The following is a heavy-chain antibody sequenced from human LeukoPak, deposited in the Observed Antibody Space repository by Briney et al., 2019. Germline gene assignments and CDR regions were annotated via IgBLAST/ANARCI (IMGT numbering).Heavy chain of an antibody. V-gene: IGHV4-39*01. CDR2: IYYSGST. CDR1: GVSISSSRYY. CDR3: ARHRSRGYSYGYIGWYYYYGMDV. J-gene: IGHJ6*02. D-gene: IGHD5-18*01. Sequence: SETLSLTCTVSGVSISSSRYYWGWIRQPPGKGLEWIGSIYYSGSTYYNPSLKSRLTISVDTSKSQFSLKLSSVTAAETAVYYCARHRSRGYSYGYIGWYYYYGMDVWGQGTTVTVSS.